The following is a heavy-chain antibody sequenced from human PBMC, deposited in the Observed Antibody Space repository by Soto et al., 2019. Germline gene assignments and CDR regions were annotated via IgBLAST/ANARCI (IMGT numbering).Heavy chain of an antibody. V-gene: IGHV5-51*01. CDR1: GYSFATYW. CDR2: IHPGDSDT. CDR3: ARLRSYSGSLDYIDY. J-gene: IGHJ4*02. Sequence: PGESLKISCKGSGYSFATYWIGWVRQMPGKGLEWLGIIHPGDSDTRYSPPFQGQVTISADKSISTAYLQWSSLKASDTAMYYCARLRSYSGSLDYIDYWGQGTLVTVSS. D-gene: IGHD3-10*01.